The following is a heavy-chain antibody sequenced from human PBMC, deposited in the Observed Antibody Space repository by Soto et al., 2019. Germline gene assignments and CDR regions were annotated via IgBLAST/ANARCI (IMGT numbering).Heavy chain of an antibody. CDR3: ARAQGLEGRVFDY. V-gene: IGHV3-7*01. J-gene: IGHJ4*02. D-gene: IGHD1-1*01. CDR2: IKQDGSEK. CDR1: GFTFSSYW. Sequence: EVQLVESGGGLVQPGGSLRLSCAASGFTFSSYWMSWVRQAPGKGLEWVANIKQDGSEKYYVDSVKGRFTISRDNAKNSLYLQMNSLRAEDTAVYYCARAQGLEGRVFDYWGQGTLVTVSS.